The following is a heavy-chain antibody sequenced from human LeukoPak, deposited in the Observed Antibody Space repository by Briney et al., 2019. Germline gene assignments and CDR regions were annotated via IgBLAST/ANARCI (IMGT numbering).Heavy chain of an antibody. J-gene: IGHJ4*02. CDR3: ARREEMATIGY. V-gene: IGHV4-39*01. Sequence: SETLSLTCTVSGGSISSSSYYWVWIRQPPGKGLEWIGSIYYSGSTYYNPSLKSRVTISVDTSKNQFSLKRSSVTAADTAVYYCARREEMATIGYWGQGTLVTVSS. CDR1: GGSISSSSYY. CDR2: IYYSGST. D-gene: IGHD5-24*01.